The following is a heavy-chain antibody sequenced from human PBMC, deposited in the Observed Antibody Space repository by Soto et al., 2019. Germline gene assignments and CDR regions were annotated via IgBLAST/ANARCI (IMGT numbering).Heavy chain of an antibody. CDR3: ARERYYGLGSYSYYYGMDV. D-gene: IGHD3-10*01. V-gene: IGHV3-13*01. Sequence: GGSLRLSCVASGFTFRTYDMHWVRQPTGEGLEWISTIDTAGHTYYLGSVKGRFTVSRENAENSLYLQMNSLGVGDTAVYYCARERYYGLGSYSYYYGMDVWGQGTPVTVSS. CDR2: IDTAGHT. CDR1: GFTFRTYD. J-gene: IGHJ6*02.